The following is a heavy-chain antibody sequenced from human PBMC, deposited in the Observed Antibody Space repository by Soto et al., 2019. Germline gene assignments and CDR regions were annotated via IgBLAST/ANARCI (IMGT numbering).Heavy chain of an antibody. Sequence: QLLLEESGPGLVKPSETLSLTCSVLGGSISSSSYYWGWIRQPPEKGLEWIGSMYYGGNTYYNPSRKSRVTISVDSSKKQLSLKLRSVTAADTAVYYCARHESLGTAVGYWGQGTLVTVSS. D-gene: IGHD6-19*01. CDR3: ARHESLGTAVGY. J-gene: IGHJ4*02. CDR2: MYYGGNT. CDR1: GGSISSSSYY. V-gene: IGHV4-39*01.